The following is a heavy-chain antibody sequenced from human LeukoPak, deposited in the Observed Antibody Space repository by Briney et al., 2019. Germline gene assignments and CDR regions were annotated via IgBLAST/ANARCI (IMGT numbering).Heavy chain of an antibody. J-gene: IGHJ4*02. CDR3: AKSYGGYGDYVDY. CDR2: INPNSGGT. V-gene: IGHV1-2*06. CDR1: GYTFTSYY. D-gene: IGHD4-17*01. Sequence: LGASVKVSCKASGYTFTSYYMHWVRQAPGQGLEWMGRINPNSGGTNYAQKFQGRVTMTRDTSISTAYMELSRLRSDDTAVYYCAKSYGGYGDYVDYWGQGTLVTVSS.